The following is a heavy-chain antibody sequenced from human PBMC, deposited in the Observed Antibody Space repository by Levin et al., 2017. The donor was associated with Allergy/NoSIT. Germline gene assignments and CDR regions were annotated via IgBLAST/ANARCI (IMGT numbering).Heavy chain of an antibody. CDR1: GYIFNSYA. CDR3: AREAVVVVAATPRDYFDY. Sequence: AASVKVSCKASGYIFNSYAMHWVRQAPGQRLEWMGWINAGNGNTKYSQKFQGRVTITRDTSASTAYMELSSLRSEDTAVYYCAREAVVVVAATPRDYFDYWGQGTLVTVSS. V-gene: IGHV1-3*01. J-gene: IGHJ4*02. CDR2: INAGNGNT. D-gene: IGHD2-15*01.